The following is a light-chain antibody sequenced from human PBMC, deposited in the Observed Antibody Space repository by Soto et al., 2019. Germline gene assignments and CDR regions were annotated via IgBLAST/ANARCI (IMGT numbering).Light chain of an antibody. Sequence: DFPGSQSLASLSASLHARVAITCLASQTINTNLNWYQQKPGKAPKLLIFAASTLQGEVPSRFSGSGSGTDFTLTISGLQPDDSATYHCQQSYSTTIPFGQGTRLE. V-gene: IGKV1-39*01. CDR2: AAS. J-gene: IGKJ5*01. CDR3: QQSYSTTIP. CDR1: QTINTN.